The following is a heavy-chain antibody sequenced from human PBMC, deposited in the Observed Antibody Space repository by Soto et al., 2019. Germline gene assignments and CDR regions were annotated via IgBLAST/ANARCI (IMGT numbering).Heavy chain of an antibody. D-gene: IGHD3-22*01. CDR2: INGANANT. V-gene: IGHV1-3*01. CDR1: GYTFTSYT. J-gene: IGHJ4*02. CDR3: ARLGYESTGYGDY. Sequence: QVQLVQSGAEVKAPGDSVKVSCKASGYTFTSYTIHWVRQAPGQRLEWMGRINGANANTKYSENFQGRVTITSDTSASTAYMELSSLRSEDTSGYYCARLGYESTGYGDYWGQGTLVTVSS.